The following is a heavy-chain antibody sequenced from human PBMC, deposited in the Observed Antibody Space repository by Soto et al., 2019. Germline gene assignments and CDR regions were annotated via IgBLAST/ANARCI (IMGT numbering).Heavy chain of an antibody. D-gene: IGHD5-12*01. CDR1: GFTFSTYW. CDR2: INGDGTRT. J-gene: IGHJ4*02. Sequence: EVQLVESGGGLVQLGGSLRLSCVASGFTFSTYWMHWVRQAPGKGLVWVSRINGDGTRTTYADSVEGRFTISRDNAKNTLYLQMNSLRAEDTAVYFCVRVPTGGYAFSLDDYWGQGTLVTVSS. V-gene: IGHV3-74*01. CDR3: VRVPTGGYAFSLDDY.